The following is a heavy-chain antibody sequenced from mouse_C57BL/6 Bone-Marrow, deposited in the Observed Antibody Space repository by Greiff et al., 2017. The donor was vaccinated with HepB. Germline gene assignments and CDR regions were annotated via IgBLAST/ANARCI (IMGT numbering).Heavy chain of an antibody. CDR1: GYTFTSYG. D-gene: IGHD2-2*01. CDR3: AIYYGYDGFAY. J-gene: IGHJ3*01. V-gene: IGHV1-81*01. Sequence: VQRVESGAELARPGASVKLSCKASGYTFTSYGISWVKQRTGQGLEWIGEIYPRSGNTYYNEKFKGKATLTADKSSSTAYMELRSLTSEDSAVYFCAIYYGYDGFAYWGQGTLVTVSA. CDR2: IYPRSGNT.